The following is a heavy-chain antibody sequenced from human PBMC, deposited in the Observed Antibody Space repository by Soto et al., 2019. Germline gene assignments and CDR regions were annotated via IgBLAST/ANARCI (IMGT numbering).Heavy chain of an antibody. Sequence: LRLSCAASGFTFSSYEMNWVRQAPGKGLEWVSYISSSGSTIYYADSVKGRFTVSRDNAKNSLYLQMNSLRAEDTAVYYCARDSATGGRGSKLYYYYGMDVWGQGTTVTVSS. D-gene: IGHD1-26*01. V-gene: IGHV3-48*03. CDR1: GFTFSSYE. CDR2: ISSSGSTI. J-gene: IGHJ6*02. CDR3: ARDSATGGRGSKLYYYYGMDV.